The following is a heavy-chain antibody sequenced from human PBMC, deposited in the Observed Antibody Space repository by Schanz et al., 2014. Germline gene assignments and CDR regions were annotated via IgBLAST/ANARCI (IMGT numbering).Heavy chain of an antibody. Sequence: EVQLLESGGGLVQPGGSLRLSCAASGFTFSIYGMSWVRQAPGKGLEWVSRMIGSGSSVFYADSVKGRFTISRDNLKNTVYLQMNSLRAGDTAVYFCARDLSSLIQGDVWGKGTTVTVSS. V-gene: IGHV3-23*01. CDR3: ARDLSSLIQGDV. D-gene: IGHD2-2*01. J-gene: IGHJ6*04. CDR2: MIGSGSSV. CDR1: GFTFSIYG.